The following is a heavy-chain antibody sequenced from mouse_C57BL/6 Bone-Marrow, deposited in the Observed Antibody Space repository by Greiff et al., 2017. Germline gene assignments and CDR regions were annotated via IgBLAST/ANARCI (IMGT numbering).Heavy chain of an antibody. CDR1: GYTFTSYW. CDR2: IDPSDSYT. CDR3: ARSRGFAY. J-gene: IGHJ3*01. Sequence: QVQLQQPGAELVMPGASVKLSCKASGYTFTSYWMHWVKQRPGQGLEWIGEIDPSDSYTHSNQKFKGKSTLTVDKSSSTAYMQLSSLTSEDSAVYYCARSRGFAYWGQGTLVTVSA. V-gene: IGHV1-69*01.